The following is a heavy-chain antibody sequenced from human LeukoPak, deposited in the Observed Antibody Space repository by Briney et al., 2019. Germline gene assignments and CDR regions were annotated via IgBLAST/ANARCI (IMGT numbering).Heavy chain of an antibody. Sequence: SETLSLTCTVSGGSISSYYWSWIRQPPGKGLEWIGYIYYSGSTNYTPSLKSRVTISVDTSKNQFSLKLSSVTAADTAVYYCARGPIAAAGAHYFDYWGQGTLVTVSS. CDR3: ARGPIAAAGAHYFDY. J-gene: IGHJ4*02. CDR1: GGSISSYY. D-gene: IGHD6-13*01. CDR2: IYYSGST. V-gene: IGHV4-59*01.